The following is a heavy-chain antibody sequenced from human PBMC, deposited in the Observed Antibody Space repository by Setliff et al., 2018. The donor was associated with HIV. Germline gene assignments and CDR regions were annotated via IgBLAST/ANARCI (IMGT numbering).Heavy chain of an antibody. D-gene: IGHD4-17*01. Sequence: GGSLRLSCAASGFTFSRHSMNWVRQAPGKGLEWVSYISSSSSTIYYADSVKGRFTISRDNAKNSLYLQMNSLRVEDTALYYCARDLSRSADYGVFDSWGQGTPVTVSS. CDR3: ARDLSRSADYGVFDS. V-gene: IGHV3-48*01. CDR1: GFTFSRHS. CDR2: ISSSSSTI. J-gene: IGHJ4*02.